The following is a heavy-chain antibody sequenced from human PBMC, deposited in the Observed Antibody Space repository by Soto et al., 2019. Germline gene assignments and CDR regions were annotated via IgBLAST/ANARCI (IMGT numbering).Heavy chain of an antibody. D-gene: IGHD6-19*01. J-gene: IGHJ1*01. CDR3: AKDKQWLAPGAEYFQH. Sequence: GGSLRLSCAASGFTFSSYAMSWVRQAPGKGLEWVSAISGSGGSTYYADSVKGRFTISRDNSKNTLYLQMNSLRAEDTAVYYCAKDKQWLAPGAEYFQHWGQGTLVTVSS. CDR2: ISGSGGST. V-gene: IGHV3-23*01. CDR1: GFTFSSYA.